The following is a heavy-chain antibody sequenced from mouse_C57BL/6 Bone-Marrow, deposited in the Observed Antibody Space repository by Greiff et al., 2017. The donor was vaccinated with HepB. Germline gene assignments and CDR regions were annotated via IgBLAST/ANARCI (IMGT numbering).Heavy chain of an antibody. Sequence: EVMLVESGGDLVKPGGSLKLSCAASGFTFSSYGMSWVRQTPDKRLEWVATISSGGSYTYYPDSVKGRFTISRDNAKNTLYLQMSSLKSEDTAMYYCARHGTGGDYYDIYWYFDVWGTGTTVTVSS. CDR2: ISSGGSYT. CDR1: GFTFSSYG. J-gene: IGHJ1*03. D-gene: IGHD1-1*01. CDR3: ARHGTGGDYYDIYWYFDV. V-gene: IGHV5-6*01.